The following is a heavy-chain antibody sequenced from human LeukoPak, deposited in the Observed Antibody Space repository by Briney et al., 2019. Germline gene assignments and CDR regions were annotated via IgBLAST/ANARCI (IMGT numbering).Heavy chain of an antibody. V-gene: IGHV3-48*04. D-gene: IGHD3-22*01. J-gene: IGHJ4*02. CDR2: ISTSGTAI. Sequence: PGVSLRLSCAASGFTFSSYSMNWVRQAPGKGLEWVSYISTSGTAIYYADSVKGRFTISRDNAKNSLYLQMNSLRVEDTAVYYCASIYDGSGYKPFDCWGQGTLVTVSS. CDR1: GFTFSSYS. CDR3: ASIYDGSGYKPFDC.